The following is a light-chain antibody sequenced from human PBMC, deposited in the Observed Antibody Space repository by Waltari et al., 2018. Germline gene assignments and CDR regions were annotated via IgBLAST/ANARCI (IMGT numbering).Light chain of an antibody. CDR1: SSDVGGYEY. V-gene: IGLV2-8*01. CDR3: SAYAGNNNLV. J-gene: IGLJ2*01. CDR2: EVS. Sequence: QSALTQPPSASGSPGQSVTISCPGTSSDVGGYEYVSWYQQHQGKAPKFVIYEVSKRPSGVPDRFCGSKSGNTASLTVAGRQAEDEADYYCSAYAGNNNLVFGGGTKLTVL.